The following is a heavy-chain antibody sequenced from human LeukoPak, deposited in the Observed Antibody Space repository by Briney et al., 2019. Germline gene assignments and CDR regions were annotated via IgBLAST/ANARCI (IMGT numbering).Heavy chain of an antibody. D-gene: IGHD1-26*01. CDR1: GYSFSSYG. CDR3: ARRITSYQPQYYFDY. CDR2: ISAYNGNT. Sequence: ASVKVSCKASGYSFSSYGITWVRQAPGQGLEWMGWISAYNGNTNYVQKLQDRVTMTTDTSTSTAHMELGSLRSDDTAVYYCARRITSYQPQYYFDYWGQGTLVTVSS. V-gene: IGHV1-18*01. J-gene: IGHJ4*02.